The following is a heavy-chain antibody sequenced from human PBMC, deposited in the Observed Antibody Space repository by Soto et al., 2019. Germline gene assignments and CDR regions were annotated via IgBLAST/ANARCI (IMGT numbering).Heavy chain of an antibody. CDR2: IIPIFGTA. CDR3: ARDRVAGRPREFGWFDP. V-gene: IGHV1-69*01. J-gene: IGHJ5*02. Sequence: SVKVSCKASGGTFSSYASSWVRQAPGQGLEWMGGIIPIFGTANYAQKFQGRVTITADESTSTAYMELSSLRSEDTAVYYCARDRVAGRPREFGWFDPWGQGTLVTVSS. CDR1: GGTFSSYA. D-gene: IGHD6-6*01.